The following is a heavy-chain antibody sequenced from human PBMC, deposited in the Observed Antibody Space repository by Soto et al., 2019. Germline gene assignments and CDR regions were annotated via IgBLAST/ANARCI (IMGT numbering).Heavy chain of an antibody. J-gene: IGHJ6*03. V-gene: IGHV5-51*01. Sequence: LKISCKGSGYSFTSYWIGWVRQMPGKGLEWMGIIYPGDSDTRYSPSFQGQVTISADKSISTAYLQWSSLKASDTAMYYCARLSKYTDNDYYYMDVWGKGTTVTVSS. D-gene: IGHD6-6*01. CDR2: IYPGDSDT. CDR3: ARLSKYTDNDYYYMDV. CDR1: GYSFTSYW.